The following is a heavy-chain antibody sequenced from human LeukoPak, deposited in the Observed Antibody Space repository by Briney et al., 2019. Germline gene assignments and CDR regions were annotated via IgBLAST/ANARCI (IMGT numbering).Heavy chain of an antibody. D-gene: IGHD3-22*01. V-gene: IGHV3-15*01. CDR3: TTDELHYYDSSGDDY. J-gene: IGHJ4*02. Sequence: PGGSLRLSCAASGFTFSNAWMSWVRQAPGKGLEWVGRIKSKTDGGTTDYAAPVKGRFTISRDDSKNTLYLQMNSLKTEDTAVYYCTTDELHYYDSSGDDYWGQGTLVTVSS. CDR1: GFTFSNAW. CDR2: IKSKTDGGTT.